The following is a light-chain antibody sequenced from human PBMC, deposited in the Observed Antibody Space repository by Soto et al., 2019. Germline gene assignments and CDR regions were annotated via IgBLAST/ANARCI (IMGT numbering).Light chain of an antibody. CDR2: GAS. V-gene: IGKV3D-15*01. Sequence: EIVLTQSPATLSVSPGERAALSCRASQSVSNNLAWYQQKPGQPPRLLIFGASTRATGIPARFSGSGSEAEFALTISTLQSEDFAVYYCQQRSNGLTFGGGTKVEI. CDR1: QSVSNN. J-gene: IGKJ4*01. CDR3: QQRSNGLT.